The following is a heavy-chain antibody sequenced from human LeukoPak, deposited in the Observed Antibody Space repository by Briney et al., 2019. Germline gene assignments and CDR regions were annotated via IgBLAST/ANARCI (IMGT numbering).Heavy chain of an antibody. D-gene: IGHD6-6*01. CDR1: GFTFSNQG. V-gene: IGHV3-33*01. CDR2: IWYDGSNN. J-gene: IGHJ3*02. Sequence: AGGSLRLPCAVSGFTFSNQGMQWVRQAPGKGLEWVAVIWYDGSNNYYADSVKGRFTISRDNSKNTLYQQMNTLRAEDTAVYYCARDIEDYSSSDAFDICDQGTMVTVSS. CDR3: ARDIEDYSSSDAFDI.